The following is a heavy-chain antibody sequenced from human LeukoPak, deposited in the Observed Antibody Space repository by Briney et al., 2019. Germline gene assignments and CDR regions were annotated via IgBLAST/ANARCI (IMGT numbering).Heavy chain of an antibody. CDR2: IIPIFGTA. J-gene: IGHJ3*02. Sequence: SVKVSCKASGGTFSSYAISWVRQAPGQGLEWMGGIIPIFGTANYAQKFQGRVMITTDESTSTAYMELSSLRSEDTAVYYCAREGQGAGDIWGQGTMVTVSS. V-gene: IGHV1-69*05. CDR1: GGTFSSYA. D-gene: IGHD3-16*01. CDR3: AREGQGAGDI.